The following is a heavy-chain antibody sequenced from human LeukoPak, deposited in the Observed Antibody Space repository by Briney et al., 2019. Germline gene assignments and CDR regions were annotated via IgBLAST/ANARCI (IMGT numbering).Heavy chain of an antibody. V-gene: IGHV3-20*04. Sequence: PGGSLRLSCAASGFTFDDYGMSWVRQAQGKGLEWASGTNWNGGSTGYADSVKGRFTISRDNAKNSLYLQMNSLRAEDTALYYCARDYSSGRFGFDYWGQGTLVTVSS. CDR2: TNWNGGST. J-gene: IGHJ4*02. CDR3: ARDYSSGRFGFDY. D-gene: IGHD6-19*01. CDR1: GFTFDDYG.